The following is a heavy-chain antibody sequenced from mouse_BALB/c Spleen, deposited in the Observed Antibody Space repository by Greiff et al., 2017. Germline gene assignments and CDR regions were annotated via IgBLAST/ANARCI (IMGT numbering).Heavy chain of an antibody. Sequence: VKLVESGPGLVAPSQSLSITCTVSGFSLTDYGVSWIRQPPGKGLEWLGVIWGGGSTYYNSALKSRLSISKDNSKSQVFLKMNSLQTDDTAMYYCAKNSPSYYYGSSYDYAMDYWGQGTSVTVSS. D-gene: IGHD1-1*01. J-gene: IGHJ4*01. CDR2: IWGGGST. V-gene: IGHV2-6-5*01. CDR3: AKNSPSYYYGSSYDYAMDY. CDR1: GFSLTDYG.